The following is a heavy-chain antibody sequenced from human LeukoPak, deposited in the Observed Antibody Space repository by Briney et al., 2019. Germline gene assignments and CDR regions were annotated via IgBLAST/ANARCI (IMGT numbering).Heavy chain of an antibody. CDR1: EYTFTSYY. J-gene: IGHJ4*02. Sequence: ALVKVSCKASEYTFTSYYIHWVRQAPGQGLEWMGIINPTAGSTSYAQKFQGRVTMTRDTSTSTAYMELRSLRSDDTAVYYCARGIIGYYFDYWGQGTLVTVSS. CDR3: ARGIIGYYFDY. D-gene: IGHD2-15*01. CDR2: INPTAGST. V-gene: IGHV1-46*01.